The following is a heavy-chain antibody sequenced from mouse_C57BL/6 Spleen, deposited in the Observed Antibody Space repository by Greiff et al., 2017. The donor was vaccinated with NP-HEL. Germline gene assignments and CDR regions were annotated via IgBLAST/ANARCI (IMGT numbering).Heavy chain of an antibody. J-gene: IGHJ4*01. Sequence: VKLQQSGAELARPGASVKLSCKASGYTFTSYGISWVKQRTGQGLEWIGEIYPRSGNTYYNEKFKGKATLTADKSSSTAYMELRSLTSEDSAVYFCASWPEDYYAMDYWGQGTSVTVSS. CDR1: GYTFTSYG. V-gene: IGHV1-81*01. CDR2: IYPRSGNT. CDR3: ASWPEDYYAMDY.